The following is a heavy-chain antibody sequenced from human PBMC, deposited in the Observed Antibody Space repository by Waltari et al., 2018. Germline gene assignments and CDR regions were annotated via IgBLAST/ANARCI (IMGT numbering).Heavy chain of an antibody. V-gene: IGHV3-30*18. CDR2: ISYDGTNK. CDR1: GFIFTNYG. Sequence: QEQLVESGGGVVQPGRSLRLSCEASGFIFTNYGLHCVRQAPGKGLEWVGVISYDGTNKFYADSVKGRFTISRDNSKHILYLHMDSLRTEDTAVYHCAKANLIQDYFYYFGMDVWGQGTTVTVSS. D-gene: IGHD5-18*01. J-gene: IGHJ6*02. CDR3: AKANLIQDYFYYFGMDV.